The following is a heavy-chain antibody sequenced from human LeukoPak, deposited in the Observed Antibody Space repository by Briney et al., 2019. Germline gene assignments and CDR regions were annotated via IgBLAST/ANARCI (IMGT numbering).Heavy chain of an antibody. CDR2: LSSSSSYM. V-gene: IGHV3-21*01. CDR1: GFTFDDYG. CDR3: ARDSRLVGTDFDY. J-gene: IGHJ4*02. Sequence: GGSLRLSCAASGFTFDDYGMSWVRQAPGKGLEWVSSLSSSSSYMYYADSVKGRFTISRDNAKNSLYLQMNSLRAEDTAVYYCARDSRLVGTDFDYWGQGTLVTVSS. D-gene: IGHD1-26*01.